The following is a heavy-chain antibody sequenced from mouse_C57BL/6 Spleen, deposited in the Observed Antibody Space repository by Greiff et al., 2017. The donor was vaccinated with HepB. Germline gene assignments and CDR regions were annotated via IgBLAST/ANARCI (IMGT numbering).Heavy chain of an antibody. CDR1: GFSFNTYA. V-gene: IGHV10-1*01. CDR2: IRSKSNNYAT. J-gene: IGHJ4*01. CDR3: VRQQGDY. Sequence: DVKLVESGGGLVQPKGSLKLSCAASGFSFNTYAMNWVRQAPGKGLEWVARIRSKSNNYATYYADSVKDRFTISRDDSESMLYLQMNNLKTEDTAMYYCVRQQGDYWGQGTSVTVSS.